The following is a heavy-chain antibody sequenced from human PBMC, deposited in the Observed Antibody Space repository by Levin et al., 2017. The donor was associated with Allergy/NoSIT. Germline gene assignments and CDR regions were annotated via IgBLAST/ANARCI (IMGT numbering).Heavy chain of an antibody. CDR3: AKGDSGSYYYYYGMDV. CDR2: ISGSGGST. Sequence: AGGSLRLSCAASGFTFSSYAMSWVRQAPGKGLEWVSAISGSGGSTYYADSVKGRFTISRDNSKNTLYLQMNSLRAEDTAVYYCAKGDSGSYYYYYGMDVWGQGTTVTVSS. V-gene: IGHV3-23*01. J-gene: IGHJ6*02. CDR1: GFTFSSYA. D-gene: IGHD1-26*01.